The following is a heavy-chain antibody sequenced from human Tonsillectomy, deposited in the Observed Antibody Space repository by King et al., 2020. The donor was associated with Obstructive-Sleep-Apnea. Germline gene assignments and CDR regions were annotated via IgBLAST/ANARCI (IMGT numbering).Heavy chain of an antibody. Sequence: VQLVESGGGVVQPGRSLRLSCAASGFTFINYGIHWVRQAPGKGLEWVAFIRSDGSNKYYADPVKGRFTISRDNSKNRLYLEMNSLRAEDAAVYYCTTTYYYASSGYYFLDYWGQGTLVTVSS. CDR2: IRSDGSNK. D-gene: IGHD3-22*01. CDR3: TTTYYYASSGYYFLDY. V-gene: IGHV3-30*02. J-gene: IGHJ4*02. CDR1: GFTFINYG.